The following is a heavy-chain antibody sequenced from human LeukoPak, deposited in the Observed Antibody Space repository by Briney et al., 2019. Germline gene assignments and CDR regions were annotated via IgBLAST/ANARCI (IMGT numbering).Heavy chain of an antibody. Sequence: QTGGSLRLSCTASGLTFSSYAMSWVRQAPGKGLEWVSAITDSGDMTYYADSVKGRFTISRDNSKNTLYLQMNSLRAEDTAVYYRAKRAYTRSGWFDYWGQGTLVTVSS. CDR3: AKRAYTRSGWFDY. J-gene: IGHJ4*02. V-gene: IGHV3-23*01. D-gene: IGHD6-19*01. CDR2: ITDSGDMT. CDR1: GLTFSSYA.